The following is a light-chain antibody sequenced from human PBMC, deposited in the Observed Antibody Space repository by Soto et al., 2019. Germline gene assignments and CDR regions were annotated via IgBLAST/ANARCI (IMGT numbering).Light chain of an antibody. CDR2: KAS. CDR1: QSISYW. J-gene: IGKJ1*01. Sequence: DIQMTQSPSTLSASVGDRVTITCRASQSISYWLAWYQQKPGKAPNLLIYKASSLESGVPSRFSGSGSGTEFTLTISSLQPDDFATYYCQQYNWTFGQGTKVEIK. V-gene: IGKV1-5*03. CDR3: QQYNWT.